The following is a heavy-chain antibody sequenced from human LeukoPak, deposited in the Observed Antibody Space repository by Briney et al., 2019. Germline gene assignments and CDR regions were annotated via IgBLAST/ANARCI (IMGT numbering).Heavy chain of an antibody. Sequence: ASVKVSCKASGYTFTGYYMHWVRQAPGQGLEWMGWINPNSGDTNYAQKFQGRVTMTRDTSISTAYMELSRLRSDDTAVYYCARYCSSSSCFFTGRKYNGMAVWGQGTTVTVSS. CDR1: GYTFTGYY. CDR3: ARYCSSSSCFFTGRKYNGMAV. J-gene: IGHJ6*02. CDR2: INPNSGDT. D-gene: IGHD2-2*01. V-gene: IGHV1-2*02.